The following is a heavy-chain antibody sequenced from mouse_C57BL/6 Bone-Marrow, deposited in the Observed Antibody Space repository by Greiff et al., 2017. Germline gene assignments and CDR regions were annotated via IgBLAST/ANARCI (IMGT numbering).Heavy chain of an antibody. J-gene: IGHJ4*01. CDR2: ISDGGSYT. D-gene: IGHD4-1*01. CDR1: GFTFSSYA. V-gene: IGHV5-4*01. Sequence: EVKVEESGGGLVKPGGSLKLSCAASGFTFSSYAMSWVRKTPEKRLEWVATISDGGSYTYYPDNVKGRFTISRDNAKNNLYLQMSHLKSEDTAMYYCARDLDWVYAMDYWGQGTSVTVSS. CDR3: ARDLDWVYAMDY.